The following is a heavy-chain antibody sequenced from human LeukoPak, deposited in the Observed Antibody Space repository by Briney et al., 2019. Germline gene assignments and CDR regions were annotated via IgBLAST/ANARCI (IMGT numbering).Heavy chain of an antibody. D-gene: IGHD3-16*02. Sequence: GASVKVSCKASGYTFTSYGISWVRQAPGQGLEWLGLINPSGSSTLYAQKFQGRVTMTRDMSTTTDYMELSSLRSEDTAVYYCARDNSVGDIAWWFDPWGQGNLVTVSS. CDR1: GYTFTSYG. V-gene: IGHV1-46*01. J-gene: IGHJ5*02. CDR3: ARDNSVGDIAWWFDP. CDR2: INPSGSST.